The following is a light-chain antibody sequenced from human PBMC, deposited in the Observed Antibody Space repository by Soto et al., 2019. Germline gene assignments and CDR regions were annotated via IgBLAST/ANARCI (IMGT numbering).Light chain of an antibody. CDR2: GAS. CDR3: HHYGSPRM. CDR1: QSLISSY. J-gene: IGKJ1*01. Sequence: EIVLTQSPGTLSLSPGERATLSCRASQSLISSYFGWYQQKPGQPPRLLMFGASTRATGIPDRFSGSWSGTDFTLIITRLEPEGSVVYYCHHYGSPRMLGQGTNVEIK. V-gene: IGKV3-20*01.